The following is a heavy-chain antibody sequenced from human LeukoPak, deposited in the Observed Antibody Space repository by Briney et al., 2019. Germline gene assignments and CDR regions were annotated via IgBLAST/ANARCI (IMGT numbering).Heavy chain of an antibody. D-gene: IGHD2-15*01. J-gene: IGHJ4*02. CDR2: ISSRSSYI. V-gene: IGHV3-21*01. CDR1: GFTSSSFS. Sequence: GGSLRLSCAASGFTSSSFSMNWVRQAPGKGLEWVSSISSRSSYIYYADSVKGRFTISRDNAKNSLYLQMNSLRAEDTAVYYCARVPSDIVVVEPATPDFWGQGTLVTVSS. CDR3: ARVPSDIVVVEPATPDF.